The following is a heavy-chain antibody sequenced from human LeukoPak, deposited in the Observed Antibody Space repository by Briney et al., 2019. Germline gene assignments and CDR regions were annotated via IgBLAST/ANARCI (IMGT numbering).Heavy chain of an antibody. V-gene: IGHV1-46*04. CDR3: ARGGLTMGAWGYYAMDV. D-gene: IGHD3-10*01. CDR2: ISPSGGST. CDR1: GYTLTSYY. J-gene: IGHJ6*02. Sequence: ASVKVSCKASGYTLTSYYIHWVRQAPGQGLEWMGIISPSGGSTSYAQKLQGRVTMTRGTSTSTVYMELSSLRSEDTAVYYCARGGLTMGAWGYYAMDVWGQGTTIIVSS.